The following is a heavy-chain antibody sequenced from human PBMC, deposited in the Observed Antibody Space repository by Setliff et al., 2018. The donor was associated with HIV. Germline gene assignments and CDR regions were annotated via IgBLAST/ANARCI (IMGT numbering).Heavy chain of an antibody. J-gene: IGHJ4*02. CDR3: ARLTEMATIADDY. CDR2: IDPSDSYT. Sequence: PGESLKISCKGSGYSFTSYWIGWVRQMPGKGLEWMGRIDPSDSYTNYSPSFQGHVTISADKSISTAYLQWSSLKASDTAMYYCARLTEMATIADDYWGQGTLVTVSS. CDR1: GYSFTSYW. D-gene: IGHD5-12*01. V-gene: IGHV5-10-1*01.